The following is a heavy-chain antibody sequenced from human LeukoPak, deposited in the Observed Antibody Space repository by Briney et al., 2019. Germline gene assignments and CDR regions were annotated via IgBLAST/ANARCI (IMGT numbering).Heavy chain of an antibody. Sequence: GASVKVSCKASGYTFTSYYMHWVRQAPGQGLEWMGWMNPNSGNTGYAQKFQGRVTITRNTSISTAYMELSSLRSEDTAVYYCARVAGNAGDFDYWGQGTLVTVSS. V-gene: IGHV1-8*03. D-gene: IGHD7-27*01. J-gene: IGHJ4*02. CDR1: GYTFTSYY. CDR3: ARVAGNAGDFDY. CDR2: MNPNSGNT.